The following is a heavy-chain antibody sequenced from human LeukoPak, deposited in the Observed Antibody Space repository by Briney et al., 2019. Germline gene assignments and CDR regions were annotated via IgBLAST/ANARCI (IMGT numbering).Heavy chain of an antibody. CDR3: ARGPRSGYESPFYFYGLDV. Sequence: ASVKVSCKASGYSFTDYYMHWVRQAPGQGLEWMGRINPNSGGTNYAQKFQGRVTMTRDTSINTAYMEPSRLRSDDTAVYYCARGPRSGYESPFYFYGLDVWGQGTTVTVSS. CDR2: INPNSGGT. J-gene: IGHJ6*02. CDR1: GYSFTDYY. D-gene: IGHD3-22*01. V-gene: IGHV1-2*06.